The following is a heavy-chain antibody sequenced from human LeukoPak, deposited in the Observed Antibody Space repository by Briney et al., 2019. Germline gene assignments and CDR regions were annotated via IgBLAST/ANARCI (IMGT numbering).Heavy chain of an antibody. CDR3: ARVPVVVDAFDI. CDR2: IYYSGST. J-gene: IGHJ3*02. Sequence: SSETLSLTCTVSGGSISSSSYYWGWIRQPPGKGLEWIGSIYYSGSTYYNPSLKSRVTISVDTSKNQFSLKLSSVTAADTAVYYCARVPVVVDAFDIWGQGTMVTVSS. CDR1: GGSISSSSYY. V-gene: IGHV4-39*07. D-gene: IGHD3-22*01.